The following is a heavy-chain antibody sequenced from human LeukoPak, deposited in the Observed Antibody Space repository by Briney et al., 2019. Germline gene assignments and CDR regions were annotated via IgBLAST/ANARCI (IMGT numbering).Heavy chain of an antibody. J-gene: IGHJ4*02. CDR1: GDSFSSVTDY. CDR2: GDYSGGT. Sequence: PSETLSLTCTVSGDSFSSVTDYWACIRQPPGKGLECIASGDYSGGTYYNPSLESRVAISADMSKNQFSLKLTSVTGADTAVYYCAGERGEEYSSGWYKRNYFDNWGQGIRVTVSS. D-gene: IGHD6-19*01. CDR3: AGERGEEYSSGWYKRNYFDN. V-gene: IGHV4-39*07.